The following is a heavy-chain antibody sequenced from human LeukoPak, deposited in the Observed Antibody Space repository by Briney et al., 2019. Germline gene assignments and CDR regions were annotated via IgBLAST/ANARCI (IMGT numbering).Heavy chain of an antibody. CDR1: GYTFTGYY. D-gene: IGHD3-22*01. V-gene: IGHV1-2*04. CDR2: INPNSGGT. Sequence: ASVKVSCTASGYTFTGYYMHWVRQAPGQGLEWMGWINPNSGGTNYAQKFQGWVTMTRDTSISTAYMELSSLRSEDTAVYYCARLTYYYDSSGQNWFDPWGQGTLVTVSS. CDR3: ARLTYYYDSSGQNWFDP. J-gene: IGHJ5*02.